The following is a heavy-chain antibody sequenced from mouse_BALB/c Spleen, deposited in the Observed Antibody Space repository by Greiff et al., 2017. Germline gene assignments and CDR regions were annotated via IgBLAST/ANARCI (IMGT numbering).Heavy chain of an antibody. CDR1: GFTFSSYA. D-gene: IGHD1-1*01. J-gene: IGHJ2*01. V-gene: IGHV5-6-5*01. CDR3: ARGDYYGSSPFDY. Sequence: EVNVVESGGGLVKPGGSLKLSCAASGFTFSSYAMSWVRQTPEKRLEWVASISSGGSTYYPDSVKGRFTISRDNARNILYLQMSSLRSEDTAMYYCARGDYYGSSPFDYWGQGTTLTVSS. CDR2: ISSGGST.